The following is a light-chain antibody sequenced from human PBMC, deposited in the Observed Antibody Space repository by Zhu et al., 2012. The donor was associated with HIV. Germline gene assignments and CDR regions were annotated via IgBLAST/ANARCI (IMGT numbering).Light chain of an antibody. CDR2: GAS. CDR1: QSVSSN. CDR3: QQYNNWPLT. J-gene: IGKJ4*01. Sequence: EVVLTQSPDTLSLSPGDRATLACRASQSVSSNYLIWYQQKPGQAPRLLVYGASTRATGIPARFSGSGSGTEFTLTISSMQSEDFAVYYCQQYNNWPLTFGGGTKVQI. V-gene: IGKV3-15*01.